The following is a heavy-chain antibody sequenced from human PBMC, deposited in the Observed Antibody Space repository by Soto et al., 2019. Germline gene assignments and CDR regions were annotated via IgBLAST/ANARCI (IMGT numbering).Heavy chain of an antibody. V-gene: IGHV1-18*04. J-gene: IGHJ6*02. D-gene: IGHD6-13*01. CDR1: GYTFTSYG. CDR3: ARDECLAAAGHYYGMDV. CDR2: ISAYNGNT. Sequence: GASVKVSCKASGYTFTSYGISWVRQAPGQGLEWMGWISAYNGNTNYAQKLQGRVTMTTDTSTSTAYMELRSLRSDDTAVYYCARDECLAAAGHYYGMDVWGQGTTVTVSS.